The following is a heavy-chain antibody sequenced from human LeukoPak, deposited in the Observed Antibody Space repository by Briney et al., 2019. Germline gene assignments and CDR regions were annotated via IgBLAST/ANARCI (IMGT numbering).Heavy chain of an antibody. V-gene: IGHV4-39*07. J-gene: IGHJ4*02. Sequence: PSETLSLTCTVSGGSISSSSYYWGWIRQPPGKGLEWIGEIYHSGSTNYNPSLKSRVTISVDKSKNQFSLKLSSVTAADTAVYYCARVGDSSGSYFDYWGQGTLVTVSS. CDR3: ARVGDSSGSYFDY. D-gene: IGHD3-22*01. CDR1: GGSISSSSYY. CDR2: IYHSGST.